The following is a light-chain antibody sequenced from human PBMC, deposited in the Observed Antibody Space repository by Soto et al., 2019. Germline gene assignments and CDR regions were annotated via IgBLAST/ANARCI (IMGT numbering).Light chain of an antibody. CDR3: QHYNSYSEA. V-gene: IGKV3D-15*01. J-gene: IGKJ1*01. CDR1: QTVSSD. Sequence: EGVITQYLASRSLSPGERATLSCRASQTVSSDLAWYQQKPGQAPRLLLYDASSRATGIPARFSGSGSGTEFTLTISSLQPDDFATYYCQHYNSYSEAFGQGTKVDIK. CDR2: DAS.